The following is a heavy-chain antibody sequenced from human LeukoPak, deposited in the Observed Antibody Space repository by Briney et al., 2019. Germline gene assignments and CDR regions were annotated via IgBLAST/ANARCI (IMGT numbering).Heavy chain of an antibody. V-gene: IGHV4-34*01. CDR3: ARSWNGDRGSYYLTY. J-gene: IGHJ4*02. CDR1: GGSFSDYY. CDR2: VNHSGST. D-gene: IGHD2/OR15-2a*01. Sequence: SETLSPTCAVYGGSFSDYYWTWIRQPPGKGLEWIGEVNHSGSTNHNPSLESRVTISVDTSKNQFSLRLSSVTAADTAVYYCARSWNGDRGSYYLTYWGQGNMVTVSS.